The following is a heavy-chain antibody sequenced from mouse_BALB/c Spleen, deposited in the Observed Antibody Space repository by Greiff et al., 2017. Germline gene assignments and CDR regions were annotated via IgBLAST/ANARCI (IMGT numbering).Heavy chain of an antibody. CDR3: ARDGSSIFAY. J-gene: IGHJ3*01. D-gene: IGHD1-1*01. Sequence: EVQVVESGGGLVQPGGSRKLSCAASGFTFSSFGMHWVRQAPEKGLEWVAYISSGSSTIYYADTVKGRFTISRDNPKNTLFLQMTSLRSEDTAMYYCARDGSSIFAYWGQGTLVTVSA. CDR2: ISSGSSTI. CDR1: GFTFSSFG. V-gene: IGHV5-17*02.